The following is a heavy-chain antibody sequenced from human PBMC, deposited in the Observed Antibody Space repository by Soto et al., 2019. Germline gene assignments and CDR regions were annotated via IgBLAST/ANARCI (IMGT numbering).Heavy chain of an antibody. V-gene: IGHV3-30-3*01. J-gene: IGHJ6*02. Sequence: GGSLRLXCAVSGLTFSTAWINWVRQAPGKGLEWVAVRSYDGSNKYYADSVKGRFTISRDNSKNTLYLQMNSLRAEDTAVYYCARSPEAYYGMDVWGQGTTVTVSS. CDR2: RSYDGSNK. CDR3: ARSPEAYYGMDV. CDR1: GLTFSTAW.